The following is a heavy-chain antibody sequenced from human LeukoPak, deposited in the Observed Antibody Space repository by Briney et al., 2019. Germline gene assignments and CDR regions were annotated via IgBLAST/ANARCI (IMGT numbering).Heavy chain of an antibody. CDR3: AKSNRYCDSASCYEAFDI. D-gene: IGHD2-2*01. V-gene: IGHV4-59*01. J-gene: IGHJ3*02. Sequence: PSETLSLTCTVSGASIGIYSWSWIRQPPGQGLEWIGYIYYSGSPNYNPSLKSRVTMSVDASKNQFSLKVSSVIAADTAVYYCAKSNRYCDSASCYEAFDIWGQGTMVTVSS. CDR2: IYYSGSP. CDR1: GASIGIYS.